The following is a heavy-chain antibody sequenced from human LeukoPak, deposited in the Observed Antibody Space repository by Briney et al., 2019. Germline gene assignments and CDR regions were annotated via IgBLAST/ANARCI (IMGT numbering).Heavy chain of an antibody. Sequence: GGSLRLSCAASGFTFSSYSMNWVRQAPGKGLEWVSSISSSSSYIYYADSVKGRFTISRDNAKTSLYLQMNSLRAEDTAVYYCASRRVATITVDYWGQGTLVTVSS. J-gene: IGHJ4*02. CDR3: ASRRVATITVDY. CDR2: ISSSSSYI. CDR1: GFTFSSYS. D-gene: IGHD5-12*01. V-gene: IGHV3-21*01.